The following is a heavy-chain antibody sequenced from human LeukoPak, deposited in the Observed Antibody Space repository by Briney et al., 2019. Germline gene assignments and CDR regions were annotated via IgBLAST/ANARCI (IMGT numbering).Heavy chain of an antibody. Sequence: GGSLRLSCAASGFTFSSYAMHWVRQAPGKGLEWVAVISYDGSNKYYADSVKGRFTISRDNSKNTPYLQMNSLRAEDTAVYYCARDQGYGDLTGGYYMDVWGKGTTVTVSS. CDR2: ISYDGSNK. CDR3: ARDQGYGDLTGGYYMDV. CDR1: GFTFSSYA. J-gene: IGHJ6*03. D-gene: IGHD4-17*01. V-gene: IGHV3-30*01.